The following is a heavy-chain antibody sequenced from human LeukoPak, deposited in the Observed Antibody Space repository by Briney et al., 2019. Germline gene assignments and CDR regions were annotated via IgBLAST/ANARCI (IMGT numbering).Heavy chain of an antibody. D-gene: IGHD2-15*01. CDR1: GFTFNNYA. Sequence: GGSLRLSCAASGFTFNNYAMHWVRQAPGKGLEWVSFISSSGGTIYYADSVKGRFTISRDNAKNSLYLQMNSLRAEDTAVYYCASLPTTRTWGQGTLVTVSS. CDR3: ASLPTTRT. V-gene: IGHV3-48*03. J-gene: IGHJ5*02. CDR2: ISSSGGTI.